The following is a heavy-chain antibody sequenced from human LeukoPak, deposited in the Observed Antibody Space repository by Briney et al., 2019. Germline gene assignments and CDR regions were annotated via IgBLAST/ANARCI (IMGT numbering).Heavy chain of an antibody. CDR1: GFIFSNYC. Sequence: GGSLRLSCAASGFIFSNYCMNWVRQAPGEGLEWVASISSTSEYVLHSDSLQGRFSISRDNARDSLFLEMNSLRAEDTAIYYCARVPLDIILLYYMDVWGKGTTVTVSS. CDR2: ISSTSEYV. CDR3: ARVPLDIILLYYMDV. J-gene: IGHJ6*03. V-gene: IGHV3-21*01. D-gene: IGHD2-21*01.